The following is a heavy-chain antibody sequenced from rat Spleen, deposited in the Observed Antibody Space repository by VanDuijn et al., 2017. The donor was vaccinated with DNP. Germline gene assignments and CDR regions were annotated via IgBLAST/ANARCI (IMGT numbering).Heavy chain of an antibody. Sequence: EVQLVESGGGLVQPGRSLKLSCAASGFTFDHYYMAWVRQAPMKGLEWVASLSTGGDKSAYRDSVKGRFIIFRDDAKNTQYLQMDSLRSEDTATYYCARHEDYSSYVYGFAYWGQGTLVTVSS. CDR3: ARHEDYSSYVYGFAY. CDR1: GFTFDHYY. D-gene: IGHD1-2*01. CDR2: LSTGGDKS. V-gene: IGHV5S13*01. J-gene: IGHJ3*01.